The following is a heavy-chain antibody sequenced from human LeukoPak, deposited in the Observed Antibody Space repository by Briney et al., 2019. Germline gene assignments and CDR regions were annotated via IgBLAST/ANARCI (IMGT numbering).Heavy chain of an antibody. J-gene: IGHJ4*02. D-gene: IGHD6-6*01. V-gene: IGHV3-11*06. CDR1: GFTFSDYY. CDR2: ISSDSSYT. Sequence: GGSLRLSCAASGFTFSDYYMTWIRQAPGKGLEWVSYISSDSSYTDYADSVKGRFTISRDNAKNSLDLQMNILRAEDTALYYCARARGSIPSSSFDYWGQGALVTVSS. CDR3: ARARGSIPSSSFDY.